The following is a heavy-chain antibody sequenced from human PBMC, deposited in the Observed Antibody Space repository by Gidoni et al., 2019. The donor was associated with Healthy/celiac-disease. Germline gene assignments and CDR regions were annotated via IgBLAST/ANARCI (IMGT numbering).Heavy chain of an antibody. CDR1: GGTFSSYA. V-gene: IGHV1-69*01. CDR2: IIPIFGTA. J-gene: IGHJ5*02. CDR3: ARRANWNYVGGNWFDP. D-gene: IGHD1-7*01. Sequence: QVQLVQSGAEVKTPGSSVTVSCKASGGTFSSYAISWVRQAPGQGLEWMGGIIPIFGTANYAQKFQGRVTITADESTSTAYMELSSLRSEDTAVYYCARRANWNYVGGNWFDPWGQGTLVTVSS.